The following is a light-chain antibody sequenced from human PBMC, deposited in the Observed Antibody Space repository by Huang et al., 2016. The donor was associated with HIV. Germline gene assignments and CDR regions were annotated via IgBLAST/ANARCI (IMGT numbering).Light chain of an antibody. CDR1: QSVIYSANNNNY. CDR2: WAS. J-gene: IGKJ3*01. Sequence: DIVMTQSPDSLAVSLGERATINCKSIQSVIYSANNNNYLAWYQQNPGHPPKLLIYWASTRESGVPARFSGSGSGTDFTLTISSRQAEDVAVYYCQQYYSTPLTFGPGTKVDIK. V-gene: IGKV4-1*01. CDR3: QQYYSTPLT.